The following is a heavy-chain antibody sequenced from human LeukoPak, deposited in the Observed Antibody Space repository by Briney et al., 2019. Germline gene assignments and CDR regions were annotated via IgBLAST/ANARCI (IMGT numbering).Heavy chain of an antibody. D-gene: IGHD2-21*02. CDR2: IRDKANKYIT. CDR1: GFTFSSYS. Sequence: GGSLRLSCAASGFTFSSYSMDWVRPAPGKGREWVGRIRDKANKYITDYAASVEGTFTISRDDSKNSLSLQMRSLKTGDTAVYYCARVTAQSIDYWGQGTLVTVSS. V-gene: IGHV3-72*01. J-gene: IGHJ4*02. CDR3: ARVTAQSIDY.